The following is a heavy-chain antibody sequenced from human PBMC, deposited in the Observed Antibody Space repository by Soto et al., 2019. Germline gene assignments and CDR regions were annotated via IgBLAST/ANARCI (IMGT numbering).Heavy chain of an antibody. CDR2: ISSSSSYI. CDR1: GFTFSSYS. Sequence: LRLSCAASGFTFSSYSMNWVRQAPGKGLEWVSSISSSSSYIYYADSVKGRFTISRDNAKNSLYLQMNSLRAEDTAVYYCARDSGRGYSGYDFDYWGQGTLVTVSS. V-gene: IGHV3-21*01. D-gene: IGHD5-12*01. J-gene: IGHJ4*02. CDR3: ARDSGRGYSGYDFDY.